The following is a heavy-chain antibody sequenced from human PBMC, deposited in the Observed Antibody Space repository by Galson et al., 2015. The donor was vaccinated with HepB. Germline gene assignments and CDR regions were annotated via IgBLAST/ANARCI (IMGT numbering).Heavy chain of an antibody. CDR2: ISSSVITL. J-gene: IGHJ5*02. V-gene: IGHV3-11*01. Sequence: SLRLSCAASGFTFSDFYMSWIRQAPGKGLEWVSYISSSVITLSYVDSVKGRFTISRDNAKNSLYLQMNSLRAEDTAVYYCARAALGWFDPWGQGTLVTVSS. CDR3: ARAALGWFDP. CDR1: GFTFSDFY.